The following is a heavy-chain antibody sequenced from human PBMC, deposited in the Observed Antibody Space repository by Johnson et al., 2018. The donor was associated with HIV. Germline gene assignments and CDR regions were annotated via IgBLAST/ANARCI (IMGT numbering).Heavy chain of an antibody. D-gene: IGHD4-17*01. CDR2: ISYHGTNK. V-gene: IGHV3-30-3*01. Sequence: QVQLVESGGGVVQPGTSLRLSCTASGFSFSSYAMHWVRQAPGKGLEWVAVISYHGTNKYYPDSVKGRFSISRDSSENTLYLQLNSLTAEDTAVYYCSKDQYRKLTTVAGIWGQGTMVTVSS. J-gene: IGHJ3*02. CDR3: SKDQYRKLTTVAGI. CDR1: GFSFSSYA.